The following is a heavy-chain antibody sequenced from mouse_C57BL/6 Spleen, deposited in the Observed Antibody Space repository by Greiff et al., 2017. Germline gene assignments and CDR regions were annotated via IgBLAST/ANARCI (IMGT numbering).Heavy chain of an antibody. V-gene: IGHV5-6*01. Sequence: EVKLVESGGDLVKPGGSLKLSCAASGFTFSSYGMSWVRQTPDKRLEWVATISSGGSYTYYPDSVKGRFTISRDNAKNTLYLQMSSLKSEDTAMYYCASSSITTVFFDYWGQGTTLTVSS. D-gene: IGHD1-1*01. CDR1: GFTFSSYG. CDR3: ASSSITTVFFDY. J-gene: IGHJ2*01. CDR2: ISSGGSYT.